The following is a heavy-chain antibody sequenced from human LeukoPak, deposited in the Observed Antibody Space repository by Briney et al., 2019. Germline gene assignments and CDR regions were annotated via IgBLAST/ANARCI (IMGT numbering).Heavy chain of an antibody. V-gene: IGHV2-5*01. J-gene: IGHJ5*02. CDR2: IYWNDDK. D-gene: IGHD4-17*01. Sequence: TLSLTCTVSGGSISSYYWSWIRQPPGKALEWLALIYWNDDKRYSPSLKSRLTITKDTSKNQVVLTMTNMDPVDTATYYCAHSLPTVTTWWYWFDPWGQGTLVTVSS. CDR3: AHSLPTVTTWWYWFDP. CDR1: GGSISSYYW.